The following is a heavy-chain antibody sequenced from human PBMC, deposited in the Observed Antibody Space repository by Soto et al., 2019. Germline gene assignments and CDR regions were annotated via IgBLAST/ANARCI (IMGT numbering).Heavy chain of an antibody. V-gene: IGHV3-21*03. J-gene: IGHJ2*01. CDR2: ISRSGTYI. CDR3: VRILQYFGAPRAYFDL. CDR1: GFTFSSYN. D-gene: IGHD3-10*01. Sequence: GESLKISCATSGFTFSSYNINWVRQAPGKGLEWVSSISRSGTYIQYADSVKGRFTISRDNAKKSLYLQINSLRAEDTGVYFCVRILQYFGAPRAYFDLWGRGTLVTVSS.